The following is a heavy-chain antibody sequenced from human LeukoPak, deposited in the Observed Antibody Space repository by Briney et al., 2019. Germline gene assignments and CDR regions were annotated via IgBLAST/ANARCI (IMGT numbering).Heavy chain of an antibody. Sequence: ASVKVSCKASGYTFTGYYMNWVRQAPGQGLEWMGWINPNSGSTNYAQKFQGRVTMTRDTSISTAYMELSSLRSGDTAVYYCARDSGSSGWDPTSFFDNWGQGTLVTVSS. J-gene: IGHJ4*02. D-gene: IGHD6-19*01. CDR2: INPNSGST. CDR3: ARDSGSSGWDPTSFFDN. V-gene: IGHV1-2*02. CDR1: GYTFTGYY.